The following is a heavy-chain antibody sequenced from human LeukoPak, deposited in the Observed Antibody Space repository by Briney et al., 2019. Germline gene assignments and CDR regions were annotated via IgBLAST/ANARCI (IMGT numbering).Heavy chain of an antibody. Sequence: PGGSLRLSCAASGFTFSSYAMSWVRQAPGKGLEWVSAISGSGGSTYYADSVKGRFAISRDNAKNSLYLQMNSLRAEDTAVYYCARESHGGRFVLPQRFDPWGQGTLVTVSS. J-gene: IGHJ5*02. CDR3: ARESHGGRFVLPQRFDP. V-gene: IGHV3-23*01. CDR1: GFTFSSYA. D-gene: IGHD3-16*01. CDR2: ISGSGGST.